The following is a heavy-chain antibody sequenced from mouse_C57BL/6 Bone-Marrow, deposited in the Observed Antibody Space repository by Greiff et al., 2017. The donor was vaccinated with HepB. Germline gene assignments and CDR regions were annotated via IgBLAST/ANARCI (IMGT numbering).Heavy chain of an antibody. CDR2: IDPSDSYT. Sequence: QVQLQQPGAELVKPGASVKVSCKASGYTFTSYWMHWVKQRPGQGLEWIGVIDPSDSYTNYNQKFKGKATLTVDTSSRTAYMQLSSLTSEDSAVYYCARTYYGNPAWFAYWGQGTLVTVSA. CDR1: GYTFTSYW. D-gene: IGHD2-10*01. CDR3: ARTYYGNPAWFAY. V-gene: IGHV1-59*01. J-gene: IGHJ3*01.